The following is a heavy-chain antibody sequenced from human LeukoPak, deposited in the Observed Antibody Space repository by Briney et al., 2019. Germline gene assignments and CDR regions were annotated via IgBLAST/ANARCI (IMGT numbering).Heavy chain of an antibody. J-gene: IGHJ4*02. CDR3: ARDYDFLYFDN. D-gene: IGHD3-3*01. Sequence: ASVKVSCKASGYTFITYGITWVRQAPGQGLEWMGWISAYNGNTNYAQKLQGRVTMTTDTSTNTAFMELRSLRSDDTAVYYCARDYDFLYFDNWGQGTLVTVPS. CDR2: ISAYNGNT. V-gene: IGHV1-18*01. CDR1: GYTFITYG.